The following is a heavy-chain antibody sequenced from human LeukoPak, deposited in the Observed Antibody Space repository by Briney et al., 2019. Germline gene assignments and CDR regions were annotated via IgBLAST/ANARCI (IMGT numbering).Heavy chain of an antibody. CDR1: GYTLTELS. Sequence: GASVKVSCKVSGYTLTELSMHWVRQAPGKGLEWMGGFDPEDGETIYAQKFQGRVTMTEDTSTDTAYMELSSLRSEDTAVYYCAAGFFGVVIRDYWGQGTLVTVSS. CDR2: FDPEDGET. V-gene: IGHV1-24*01. D-gene: IGHD3-3*01. CDR3: AAGFFGVVIRDY. J-gene: IGHJ4*02.